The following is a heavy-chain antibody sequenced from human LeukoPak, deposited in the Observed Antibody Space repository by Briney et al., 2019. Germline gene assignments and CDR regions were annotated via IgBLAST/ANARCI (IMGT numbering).Heavy chain of an antibody. CDR2: ISSSNGFI. J-gene: IGHJ4*02. Sequence: GGSLRLSCAASGFSFSRSWMHWVRQAPGKGLEWVSSISSSNGFIYYADSVKGRFTISRDNAKNSLFLQMNSLRAEDTAVYYCARSPNYDFWTGAYYFDYWGQGTLVTVSS. CDR3: ARSPNYDFWTGAYYFDY. D-gene: IGHD3-3*01. CDR1: GFSFSRSW. V-gene: IGHV3-21*01.